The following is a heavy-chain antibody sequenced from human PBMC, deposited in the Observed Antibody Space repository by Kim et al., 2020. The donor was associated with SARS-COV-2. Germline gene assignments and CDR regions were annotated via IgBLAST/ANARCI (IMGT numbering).Heavy chain of an antibody. CDR2: ITSVGAT. V-gene: IGHV3-15*01. CDR1: GFSVTNTW. CDR3: SWGVGIAGPGNYFDY. D-gene: IGHD6-13*01. Sequence: GGSLRLSCAASGFSVTNTWMNWVRQAPGKGLEWVGRITSVGATHFAAPVKGRFTISRDDSKNTLYLQMDSLETEDTGVYYCSWGVGIAGPGNYFDYWGQG. J-gene: IGHJ4*02.